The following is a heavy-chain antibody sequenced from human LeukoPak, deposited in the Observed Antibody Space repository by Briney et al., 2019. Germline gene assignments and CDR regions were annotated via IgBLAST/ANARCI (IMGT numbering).Heavy chain of an antibody. CDR1: GDSISSSSYY. CDR2: IYYSGST. V-gene: IGHV4-39*07. CDR3: ARDIPGFDY. D-gene: IGHD2-21*01. Sequence: PSETLSLTCTVSGDSISSSSYYWGWIRQPPGKGLEWIGSIYYSGSTNYNPSLKSRVTISVGTSKNQFSLKLSSVTAADTAVYYCARDIPGFDYWGQGTLVTVSS. J-gene: IGHJ4*02.